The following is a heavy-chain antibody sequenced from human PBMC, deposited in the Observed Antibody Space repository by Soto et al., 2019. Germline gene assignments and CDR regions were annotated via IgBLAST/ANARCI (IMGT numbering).Heavy chain of an antibody. D-gene: IGHD2-2*01. J-gene: IGHJ6*02. CDR2: IHHGTVT. V-gene: IGHV4-4*02. CDR3: ALNDASDLDV. CDR1: GGSISTTYW. Sequence: QVQLQESGPGLVKPSGTLSLTCAVSGGSISTTYWWSWVRQSPGKGLEWIGEIHHGTVTNYNPSLKSRFTISLDKSKNQLFLRLTSVTVAYTSVYYCALNDASDLDVWGPGTKVTVSS.